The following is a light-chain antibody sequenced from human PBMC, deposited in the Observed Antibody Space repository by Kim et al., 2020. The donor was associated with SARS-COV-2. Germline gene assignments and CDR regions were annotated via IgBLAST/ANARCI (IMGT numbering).Light chain of an antibody. CDR2: GNI. CDR1: SGSIASSS. V-gene: IGLV6-57*03. J-gene: IGLJ3*02. Sequence: GKTVTRSCARSSGSIASSSVKWYQQRPGSAPTPVIYGNIQRPSGVPDRFSGSFDSSANSASLTISGLTTEEESDCYCQSYDGNKWVFGGGTKWTVL. CDR3: QSYDGNKWV.